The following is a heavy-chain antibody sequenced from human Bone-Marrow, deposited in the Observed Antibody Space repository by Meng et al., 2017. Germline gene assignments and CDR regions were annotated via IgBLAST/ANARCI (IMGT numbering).Heavy chain of an antibody. D-gene: IGHD5-18*01. CDR1: GGTFSDYY. CDR3: ARQGDTAMATFDY. Sequence: QVQLQRWGAGLLKPSETLSLTCAVYGGTFSDYYWSWIRQPPGKGLEWIGEINHSGGTKYTPSLESRVTISIDTSKNQFSLKLSSVTAADTAIYYCARQGDTAMATFDYWGQGTLVTVSS. V-gene: IGHV4-34*01. J-gene: IGHJ4*02. CDR2: INHSGGT.